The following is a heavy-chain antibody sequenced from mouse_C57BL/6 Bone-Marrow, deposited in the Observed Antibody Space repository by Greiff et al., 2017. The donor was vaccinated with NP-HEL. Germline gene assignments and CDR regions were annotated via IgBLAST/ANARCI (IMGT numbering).Heavy chain of an antibody. Sequence: EVMLVESGGDLVKPGGSLKLSCAASGFTFSSYGMSWVRQTPDKRLEWVATISSGGSYTYYPDSVKGRFTISRDNATNTLYLQMSSLKSEDTAVYYCARRLRYFDYWGQGTTLTVSS. J-gene: IGHJ2*01. CDR1: GFTFSSYG. CDR3: ARRLRYFDY. CDR2: ISSGGSYT. V-gene: IGHV5-6*02. D-gene: IGHD1-1*01.